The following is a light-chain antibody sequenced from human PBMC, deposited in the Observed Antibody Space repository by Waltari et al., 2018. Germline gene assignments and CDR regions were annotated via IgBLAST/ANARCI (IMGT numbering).Light chain of an antibody. CDR2: DEN. J-gene: IGLJ2*01. CDR3: RSRDASSVAGS. CDR1: SLRSYY. Sequence: SSELTQDPAVSVAMGQTVRITCQGDSLRSYYASWYQQRPGQAPNLVINDENNRPSGGPARFSGSCSPATGALTVTAAQAADEASYYYRSRDASSVAGSFGGGTKLTVL. V-gene: IGLV3-19*01.